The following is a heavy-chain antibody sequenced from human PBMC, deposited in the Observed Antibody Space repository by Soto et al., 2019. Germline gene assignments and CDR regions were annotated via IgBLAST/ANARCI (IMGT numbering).Heavy chain of an antibody. J-gene: IGHJ4*02. V-gene: IGHV1-69*01. CDR1: GGTFSSYA. D-gene: IGHD1-7*01. Sequence: QVQLVQSGAEVKKPGSSVKVSCKASGGTFSSYAISWVRQAPGQGLVWMGGLLPIFGTANYAQKLQGRVTITAEESTSTADMELSSLRSEDTGGYYCASGHNWNYNWGQGTLVTVSS. CDR3: ASGHNWNYN. CDR2: LLPIFGTA.